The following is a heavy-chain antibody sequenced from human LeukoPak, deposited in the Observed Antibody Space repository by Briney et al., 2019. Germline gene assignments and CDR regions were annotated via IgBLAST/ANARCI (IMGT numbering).Heavy chain of an antibody. V-gene: IGHV4-39*01. D-gene: IGHD5-18*01. CDR1: GGSISSSSYY. CDR2: IYYSGST. CDR3: ARHVPSRYSYGRGGFDY. J-gene: IGHJ4*02. Sequence: SETLSLTCTVSGGSISSSSYYWGWIRQPPGKGLEWIVSIYYSGSTYYNPSLKSRVTISVDTSKNQFSLKLSSVTAADTAVYYCARHVPSRYSYGRGGFDYWGQGTLVTVSS.